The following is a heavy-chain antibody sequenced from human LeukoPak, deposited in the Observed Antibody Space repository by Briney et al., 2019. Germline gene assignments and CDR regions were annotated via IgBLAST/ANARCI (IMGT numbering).Heavy chain of an antibody. CDR3: AKNYGGNSGGIFDY. Sequence: PGGSLRLSCAASGFTFSSYAMSWVRQAPGKGLEWVSAISGSGGSTYYADSVKGRFTISRDNSKSTLYLQMNSLRAEDTAVHYCAKNYGGNSGGIFDYWGQGTLVTVSS. CDR2: ISGSGGST. CDR1: GFTFSSYA. D-gene: IGHD4-23*01. V-gene: IGHV3-23*01. J-gene: IGHJ4*02.